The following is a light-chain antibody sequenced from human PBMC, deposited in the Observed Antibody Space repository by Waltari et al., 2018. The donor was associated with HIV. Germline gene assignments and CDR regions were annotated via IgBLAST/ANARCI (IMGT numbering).Light chain of an antibody. CDR1: QLGDKY. Sequence: SYELTQPPSVSVSPGQTASITCSGDQLGDKYACWYQQKPGQSPVLLIYADSRRPSWIPARFAGSKSGNTATLTIRGSQAMDEADYYWRAWDSSTGVFGGGTKLTVL. V-gene: IGLV3-1*01. CDR2: ADS. CDR3: RAWDSSTGV. J-gene: IGLJ2*01.